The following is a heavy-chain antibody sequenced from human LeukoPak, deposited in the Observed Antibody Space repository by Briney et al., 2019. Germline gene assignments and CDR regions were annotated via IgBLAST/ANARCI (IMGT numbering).Heavy chain of an antibody. Sequence: GGSLRLSCAASGFTFSSYAMSWVRQAPGKGLEWVSAISGSGGSTYYADSVKGRFTISRDNSKNTLYLQMNSLRAEDTAVYYCARVDILVVPAAINYFDYWGQGTLVTVSS. CDR3: ARVDILVVPAAINYFDY. V-gene: IGHV3-23*01. D-gene: IGHD2-2*01. J-gene: IGHJ4*02. CDR1: GFTFSSYA. CDR2: ISGSGGST.